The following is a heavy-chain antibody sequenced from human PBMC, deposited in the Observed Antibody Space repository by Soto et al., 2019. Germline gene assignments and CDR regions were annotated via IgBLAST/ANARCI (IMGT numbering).Heavy chain of an antibody. J-gene: IGHJ6*02. CDR3: AREGFYSGSGAYSPPRYDGMDV. D-gene: IGHD3-10*01. CDR1: GYTFSNYG. CDR2: ISDYNGNT. Sequence: QVHLVQSGGEVKKPGASVKVSCRASGYTFSNYGISWVRQAPGQGLEWMGWISDYNGNTFYGKKFQGRVTMTTDTSTRTAFMELRSLRSDGTAVYYCAREGFYSGSGAYSPPRYDGMDVWGQGTTVTVSS. V-gene: IGHV1-18*01.